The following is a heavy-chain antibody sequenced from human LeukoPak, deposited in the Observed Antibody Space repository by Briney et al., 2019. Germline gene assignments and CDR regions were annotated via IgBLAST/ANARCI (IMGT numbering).Heavy chain of an antibody. J-gene: IGHJ4*02. D-gene: IGHD6-13*01. CDR3: ARVGYRSSWYPFDY. CDR2: IYYSGST. Sequence: SETLSLTCTVFGGSISSYYWSWIRQPPGKGLEWIGYIYYSGSTNYNPSLKSRVTISVDTSKNQFSLNLSSVTAADTAVYYCARVGYRSSWYPFDYWGQGTLVTVSS. V-gene: IGHV4-59*01. CDR1: GGSISSYY.